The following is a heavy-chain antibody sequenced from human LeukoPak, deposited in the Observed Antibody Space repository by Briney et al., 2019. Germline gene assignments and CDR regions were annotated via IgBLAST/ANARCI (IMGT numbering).Heavy chain of an antibody. Sequence: PGGSLRPSCAASGFTFSDYYMSWIRQAPGKGLEWVSYISSSGSTIYYADSVKGRFTISRDNAKNSLYLQMNSLRAEDTAVYYCARVGVSSIAAAGAYYYYGMDVWGQGTTVTVSS. CDR3: ARVGVSSIAAAGAYYYYGMDV. CDR2: ISSSGSTI. J-gene: IGHJ6*02. CDR1: GFTFSDYY. D-gene: IGHD6-13*01. V-gene: IGHV3-11*01.